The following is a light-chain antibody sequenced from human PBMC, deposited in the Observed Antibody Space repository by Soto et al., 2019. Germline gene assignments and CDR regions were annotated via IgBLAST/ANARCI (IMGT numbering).Light chain of an antibody. CDR3: CSYAGSYTFWV. CDR2: DVS. Sequence: QSALTQPRSVSGSPGQSVTISCTGTSSDVGGYDYVSWYQHHPGKAPKLMIFDVSKRPSGVPDRFSGSKSGNTASLTISGLQAEDEADYYCCSYAGSYTFWVFGGGTQLTVL. CDR1: SSDVGGYDY. J-gene: IGLJ3*02. V-gene: IGLV2-11*01.